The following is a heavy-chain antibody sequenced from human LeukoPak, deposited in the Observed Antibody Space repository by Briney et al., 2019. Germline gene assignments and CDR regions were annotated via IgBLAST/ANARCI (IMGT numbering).Heavy chain of an antibody. J-gene: IGHJ4*02. CDR2: INPNSGGT. CDR3: ARVYYDILTGYYNVILGY. D-gene: IGHD3-9*01. CDR1: GYTFTGYY. V-gene: IGHV1-2*02. Sequence: ASVKVSCKASGYTFTGYYMHWVRQAPGQGLEWMGWINPNSGGTNYAQKFQGRVTMTRDTSISTAYMELSGLRSDDTAVYYCARVYYDILTGYYNVILGYWGQGTLVTVSS.